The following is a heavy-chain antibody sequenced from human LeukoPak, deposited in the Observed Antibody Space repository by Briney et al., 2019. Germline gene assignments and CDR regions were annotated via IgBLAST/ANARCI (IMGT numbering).Heavy chain of an antibody. CDR1: GDSIRSYY. CDR2: IDSSENT. CDR3: ATYLNWFDP. J-gene: IGHJ5*02. V-gene: IGHV4-4*09. Sequence: SETLFLTCTVSGDSIRSYYWSWIRLPPGKGLEWIGFIDSSENTYSNPFLKSRLTISLDTVKNQFSLKLSSVTATDTAVYYCATYLNWFDPWGQGILVTVSS.